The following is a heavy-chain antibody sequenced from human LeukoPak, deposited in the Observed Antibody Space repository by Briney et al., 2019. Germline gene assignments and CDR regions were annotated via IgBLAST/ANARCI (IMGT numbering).Heavy chain of an antibody. V-gene: IGHV3-30*04. CDR1: GFAFSSYA. D-gene: IGHD3-16*01. Sequence: GGSLRLSCAASGFAFSSYAMHWVRQAPGKGLEWVAVISYDGSNKYYADSVKGRFTISRDNAKNSLYLQMNSLRAEDTAVYCCARGGRSSPNFDFWGPGTLVTVSS. CDR2: ISYDGSNK. CDR3: ARGGRSSPNFDF. J-gene: IGHJ4*02.